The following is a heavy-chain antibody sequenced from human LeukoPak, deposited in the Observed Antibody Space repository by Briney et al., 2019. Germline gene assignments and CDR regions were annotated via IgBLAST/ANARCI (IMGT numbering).Heavy chain of an antibody. Sequence: GASVKVSCKASVGTFSSYAISWVRQSPGQGLEWMGGVIPIFGTANYAQKFQGRVTITTDESTSTAYMELSSLRSEDTAVYYCASPEVSSRDDSSGYYFDYWGQGTLVTVSS. V-gene: IGHV1-69*05. CDR3: ASPEVSSRDDSSGYYFDY. CDR2: VIPIFGTA. D-gene: IGHD3-22*01. CDR1: VGTFSSYA. J-gene: IGHJ4*02.